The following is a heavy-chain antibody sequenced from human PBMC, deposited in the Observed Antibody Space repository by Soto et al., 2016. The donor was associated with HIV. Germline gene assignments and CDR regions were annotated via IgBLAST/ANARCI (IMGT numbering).Heavy chain of an antibody. J-gene: IGHJ4*02. D-gene: IGHD5-12*01. Sequence: QVQLQQWGAGLLKPSETLSLTCAVYGGSFSGYYWSWIRQPPGKGLEWIGEINHSGSTNYNPSLKSRVTISLDTSKTQFSLKLSSVTAADTAVYYCARHRRGYSGLDYVGPGTPXPSPQ. V-gene: IGHV4-34*01. CDR1: GGSFSGYY. CDR3: ARHRRGYSGLDY. CDR2: INHSGST.